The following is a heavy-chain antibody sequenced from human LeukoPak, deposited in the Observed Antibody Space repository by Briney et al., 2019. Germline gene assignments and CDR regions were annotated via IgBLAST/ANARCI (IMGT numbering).Heavy chain of an antibody. Sequence: SETLSLTCTVSGDSVSSYYWSWIRRPAGKGLEWIGRFYISGSTNYNPSLKSRVTMSVDTSKNQFSLRLSSVTAADTAVYYCARASGSYFDYWGQGTLVTVSS. V-gene: IGHV4-4*07. CDR2: FYISGST. CDR3: ARASGSYFDY. D-gene: IGHD1-26*01. J-gene: IGHJ4*02. CDR1: GDSVSSYY.